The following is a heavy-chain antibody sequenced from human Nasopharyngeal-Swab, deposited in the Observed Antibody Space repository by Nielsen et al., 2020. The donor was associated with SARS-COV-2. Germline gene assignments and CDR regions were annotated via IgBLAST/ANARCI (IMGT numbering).Heavy chain of an antibody. Sequence: GGSLRLSCAASGFTFSSYAMSWVRQAPGKGLEWVSAISGSGGSTYYADSVKGRFTISRDNSKNTLYLQMNSPRAEDTAVYYCAKDNSPFPVHYDFWSGPTYFDYWGQGTLVTVSS. CDR2: ISGSGGST. J-gene: IGHJ4*02. CDR1: GFTFSSYA. CDR3: AKDNSPFPVHYDFWSGPTYFDY. D-gene: IGHD3-3*01. V-gene: IGHV3-23*01.